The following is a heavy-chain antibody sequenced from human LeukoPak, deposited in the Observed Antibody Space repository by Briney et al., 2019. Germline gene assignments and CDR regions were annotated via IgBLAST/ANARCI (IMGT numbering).Heavy chain of an antibody. D-gene: IGHD3-22*01. Sequence: SETLSLTCTVSGGSISSGSYYWSWIRQPAGKGLEWIGRIYTSGSTNYNPSLKSRVTISVDTSKNQFSLKLSSVTAADTAVYYCAREAYYDSSGYEDAFDIWGQGTMVTVSS. CDR1: GGSISSGSYY. CDR3: AREAYYDSSGYEDAFDI. J-gene: IGHJ3*02. V-gene: IGHV4-61*02. CDR2: IYTSGST.